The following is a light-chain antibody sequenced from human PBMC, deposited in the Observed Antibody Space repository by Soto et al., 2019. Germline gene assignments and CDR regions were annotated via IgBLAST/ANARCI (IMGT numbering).Light chain of an antibody. J-gene: IGKJ1*01. V-gene: IGKV3-11*01. CDR3: QQRSNWPRT. Sequence: VMTQAPATLSVSPGERATLSCRASQTINNNVAWYQQKPGQAPRLLIYDASNRATGIPARFSGSGSGTDFTLTISSLEPEDFAVYYCQQRSNWPRTFGQGTKVDIK. CDR2: DAS. CDR1: QTINNN.